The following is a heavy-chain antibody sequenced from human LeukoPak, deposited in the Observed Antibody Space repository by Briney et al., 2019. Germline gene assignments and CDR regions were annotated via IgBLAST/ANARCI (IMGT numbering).Heavy chain of an antibody. Sequence: GGSLRLSCTASGFTFSSYEMNWVRQAPGKGLEWASYISGSGSTIYYADSVKGRFTISRDNAENSLYLQMHSLRAEDTAVYYCTRDAVVVVGPGFDVWGQGTLVTVSS. CDR3: TRDAVVVVGPGFDV. D-gene: IGHD3-22*01. CDR1: GFTFSSYE. V-gene: IGHV3-48*03. J-gene: IGHJ4*02. CDR2: ISGSGSTI.